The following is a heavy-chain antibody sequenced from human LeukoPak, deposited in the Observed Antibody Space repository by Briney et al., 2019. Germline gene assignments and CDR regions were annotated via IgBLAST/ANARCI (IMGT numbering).Heavy chain of an antibody. J-gene: IGHJ5*02. CDR1: GYTFTSYD. CDR3: ARTPGRIRFLEWLSPILESDP. D-gene: IGHD3-3*01. V-gene: IGHV1-8*01. Sequence: GASVKVSCKASGYTFTSYDINWVRQATGQGLKWMGWMNPNIGNTGYAQKFQGRVTMTSNTSISTGYMELSRLRSEDTAVYYCARTPGRIRFLEWLSPILESDPWGQGTLVTVSS. CDR2: MNPNIGNT.